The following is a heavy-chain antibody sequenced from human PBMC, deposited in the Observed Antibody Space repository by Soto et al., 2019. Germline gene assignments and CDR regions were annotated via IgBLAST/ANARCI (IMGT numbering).Heavy chain of an antibody. V-gene: IGHV4-34*01. CDR2: INHSGST. CDR3: ARGGYYDSSGYDHDAFDI. J-gene: IGHJ3*02. CDR1: GGSFSGYY. Sequence: AETLSLTCAVYGGSFSGYYWSWIRQPPGKGLEWIGEINHSGSTNYNPSLKSRVTISVDTSKNQFSLKLSSVTAADTAVYYCARGGYYDSSGYDHDAFDIWGQGTMVTVSS. D-gene: IGHD3-22*01.